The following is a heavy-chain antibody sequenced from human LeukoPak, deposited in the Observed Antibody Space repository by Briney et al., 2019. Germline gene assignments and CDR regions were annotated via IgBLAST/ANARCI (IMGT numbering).Heavy chain of an antibody. D-gene: IGHD1-7*01. J-gene: IGHJ5*02. CDR2: IYYSGST. V-gene: IGHV4-30-4*07. CDR1: GGSISSGGYS. Sequence: SETLSLTCAVSGGSISSGGYSWSWIRQPPGKGLEWIGYIYYSGSTYYNPSLKSRVTISVDTSKNQFSLKLSSVTAADTAVYYCARDTGIRELTMYWFDPWGQGTLVTVSS. CDR3: ARDTGIRELTMYWFDP.